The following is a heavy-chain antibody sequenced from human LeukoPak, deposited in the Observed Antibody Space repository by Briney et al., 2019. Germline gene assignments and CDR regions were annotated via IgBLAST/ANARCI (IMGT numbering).Heavy chain of an antibody. CDR3: ARRFFDL. CDR1: GFTFSRYW. Sequence: GGSLRLSCAASGFTFSRYWMNWARQAPGKGLEWVASINHNGNVNYYVDSVKGRFTISRDNAKNSLYLQMNSLRAEDTAVYYCARRFFDLWGRGTLVTVSS. CDR2: INHNGNVN. J-gene: IGHJ2*01. V-gene: IGHV3-7*03.